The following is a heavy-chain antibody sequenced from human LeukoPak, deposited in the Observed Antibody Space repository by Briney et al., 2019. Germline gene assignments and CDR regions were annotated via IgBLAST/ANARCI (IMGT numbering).Heavy chain of an antibody. V-gene: IGHV3-30*04. J-gene: IGHJ3*02. CDR3: ARGPWYYDISRDAFDI. Sequence: GRSLRLSCAASGFTFSSYAMHWVRQAPGKGLEWVAVISYDGSNKYYADSVKGRFTISRDNSKNTLYLQMNSLRAEDTAAYYCARGPWYYDISRDAFDIWGQGTMVTVSS. CDR1: GFTFSSYA. D-gene: IGHD3-9*01. CDR2: ISYDGSNK.